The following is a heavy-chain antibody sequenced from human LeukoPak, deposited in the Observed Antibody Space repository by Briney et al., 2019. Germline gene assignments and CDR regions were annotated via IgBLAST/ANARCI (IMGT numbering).Heavy chain of an antibody. CDR3: ASRGYSYGYHPSIDY. CDR1: GGSFSGYY. V-gene: IGHV4-34*01. Sequence: PSETLSLTCAVYGGSFSGYYWSWIRQPPGKGLEWIGEINHSGSTNYNPSLKSRVTISVDTSKNQFSLKLSSVTAADTAVYYCASRGYSYGYHPSIDYWGQGTLVTVSS. D-gene: IGHD5-18*01. CDR2: INHSGST. J-gene: IGHJ4*02.